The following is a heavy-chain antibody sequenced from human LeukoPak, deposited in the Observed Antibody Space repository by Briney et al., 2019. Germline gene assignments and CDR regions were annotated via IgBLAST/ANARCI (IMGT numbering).Heavy chain of an antibody. V-gene: IGHV3-48*03. D-gene: IGHD3-22*01. CDR3: ARASYYYDSSGYLSDAFDI. J-gene: IGHJ3*02. Sequence: TGGSLRLSCAASGFTFSSYEMSWVRQAPGKGLEWVSYISSSGSTIYYADSVKGRFTISRDNAKNSLYLQMNSLRAEDTAVYYCARASYYYDSSGYLSDAFDIWGQGTMVTVSS. CDR1: GFTFSSYE. CDR2: ISSSGSTI.